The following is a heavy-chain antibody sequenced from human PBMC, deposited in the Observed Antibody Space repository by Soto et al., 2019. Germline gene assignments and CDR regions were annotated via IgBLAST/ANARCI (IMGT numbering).Heavy chain of an antibody. CDR3: ARDPEADIVVVPAAMSLDY. J-gene: IGHJ4*02. CDR2: ISAYNGNT. CDR1: GYTFTSYG. Sequence: QVQLVQSGAEVKKPGASVKVSCKASGYTFTSYGISWVRQAPGQGLEWMGWISAYNGNTNYAQKLQGRVTMTTDTSTSTAYMELRSLRSDDTAVYYCARDPEADIVVVPAAMSLDYWGQGTLVTVSS. D-gene: IGHD2-2*01. V-gene: IGHV1-18*01.